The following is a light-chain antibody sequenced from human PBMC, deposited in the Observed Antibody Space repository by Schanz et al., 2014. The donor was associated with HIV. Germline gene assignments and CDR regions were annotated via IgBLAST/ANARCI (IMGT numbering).Light chain of an antibody. V-gene: IGLV1-44*01. CDR2: NDN. J-gene: IGLJ3*02. CDR1: GSNIGNNY. Sequence: QSVLTQPPSASATPGQRVTISCSGGGSNIGNNYVNWYQQLPGTAPRLLIHNDNQRPSGVPDRFSGSKSGTSASLAISGLQSEDEADYYCAAWDDSLNGRVFGGGTKLTVL. CDR3: AAWDDSLNGRV.